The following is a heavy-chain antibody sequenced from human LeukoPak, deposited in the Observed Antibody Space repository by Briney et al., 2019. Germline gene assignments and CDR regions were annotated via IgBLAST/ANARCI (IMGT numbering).Heavy chain of an antibody. J-gene: IGHJ4*02. V-gene: IGHV3-21*01. CDR2: ISSSSSYI. CDR1: GFIFSTYG. Sequence: GGSLRLSCAASGFIFSTYGMHWVRQSPGKGLEWVSSISSSSSYIYYADSVKGRFTISRDNAKNSLYLQMNSLRAEDTAVYYCASPLGYSSGWLFDYWGQGTLVTVSS. D-gene: IGHD6-19*01. CDR3: ASPLGYSSGWLFDY.